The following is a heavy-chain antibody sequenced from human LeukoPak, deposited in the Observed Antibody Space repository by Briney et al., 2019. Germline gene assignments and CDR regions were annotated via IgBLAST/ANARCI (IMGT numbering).Heavy chain of an antibody. V-gene: IGHV3-30*01. CDR2: ISYDGSNK. J-gene: IGHJ4*02. Sequence: GGSLRLSCAASGFTFSSYAMHGVRQAPGKGLEWGAVISYDGSNKYYADSVKGRFTISRDNSKNTLYLQMNSLRAEDTAVYYCARDQAVTGTSYYFDYWGQGTLVTVSS. CDR3: ARDQAVTGTSYYFDY. D-gene: IGHD1-7*01. CDR1: GFTFSSYA.